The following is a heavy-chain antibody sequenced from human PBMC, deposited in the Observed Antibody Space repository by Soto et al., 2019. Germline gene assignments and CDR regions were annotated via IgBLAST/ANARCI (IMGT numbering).Heavy chain of an antibody. CDR1: GFTFSSYA. V-gene: IGHV3-23*01. D-gene: IGHD2-2*01. CDR2: ISGSGGST. Sequence: EVQLLESGGGLVQPGGSLRLYCAASGFTFSSYAMSWVRQAPGKGLEWVSAISGSGGSTYYADSVKGRFTISRDNSKNTLYLQMNSLRAEDTAVYYCAKVLPPYCSSTSCYENYFDYWGQGTLVTVSS. J-gene: IGHJ4*02. CDR3: AKVLPPYCSSTSCYENYFDY.